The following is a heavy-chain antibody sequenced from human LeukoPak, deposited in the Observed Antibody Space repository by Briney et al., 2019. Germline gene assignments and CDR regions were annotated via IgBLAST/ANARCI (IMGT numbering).Heavy chain of an antibody. Sequence: GGSLEISFQGSGDSFTSYWIGWVRPMPGKGVEGMGIIYPGDSDTRYSPSFQGQVTISADKSISTAYLQWSSLKASDTAMYYCARSDNFYYYMDVWGKGTTVTVSS. CDR2: IYPGDSDT. CDR1: GDSFTSYW. J-gene: IGHJ6*03. CDR3: ARSDNFYYYMDV. D-gene: IGHD2-21*01. V-gene: IGHV5-51*01.